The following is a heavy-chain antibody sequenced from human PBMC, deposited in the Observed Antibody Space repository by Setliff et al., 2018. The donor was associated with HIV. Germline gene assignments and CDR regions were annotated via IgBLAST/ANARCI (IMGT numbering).Heavy chain of an antibody. J-gene: IGHJ6*03. CDR3: AKRGYVSAWYDEPVQFYQHMDV. D-gene: IGHD6-19*01. Sequence: GGSLRLSCVASGFPFSSYAMSWVRQAPGKGLEWVSGISERGDRTYYADSVKGRLTISRDNFKDTLFLQMNSLRAQDTALYYCAKRGYVSAWYDEPVQFYQHMDVWGKGTTVTVSS. CDR2: ISERGDRT. CDR1: GFPFSSYA. V-gene: IGHV3-23*01.